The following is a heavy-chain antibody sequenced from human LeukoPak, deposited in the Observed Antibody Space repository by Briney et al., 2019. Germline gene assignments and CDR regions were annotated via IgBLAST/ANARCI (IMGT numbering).Heavy chain of an antibody. CDR1: GGSISSSSYY. CDR3: VRRSRLWLEENAFDI. D-gene: IGHD3-10*01. V-gene: IGHV4-39*01. Sequence: PSETLSLTCTVSGGSISSSSYYWGWIRQPPGKGLEWIGSIYYSGSTYYNPSLKSRVTISVDTSKNQFSLKLSSVTAADTAVYYCVRRSRLWLEENAFDIWGQGTMVTVSS. CDR2: IYYSGST. J-gene: IGHJ3*02.